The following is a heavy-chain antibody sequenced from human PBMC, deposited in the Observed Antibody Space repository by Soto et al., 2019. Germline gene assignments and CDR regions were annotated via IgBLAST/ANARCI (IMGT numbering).Heavy chain of an antibody. V-gene: IGHV3-23*01. CDR1: GFTFSSYA. J-gene: IGHJ4*02. Sequence: WGSLRLSCAASGFTFSSYAMSWVRQAPGKGLEWVSAISGSGGSTYYADSVKGRFTISRDNSKNTLYLQMNSLRAEDTAVYYCAKDMPYYDILTGYSALYFDYWGQGTLVTVSS. CDR2: ISGSGGST. CDR3: AKDMPYYDILTGYSALYFDY. D-gene: IGHD3-9*01.